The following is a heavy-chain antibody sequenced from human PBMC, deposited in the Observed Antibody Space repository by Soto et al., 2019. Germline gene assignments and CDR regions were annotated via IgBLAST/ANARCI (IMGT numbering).Heavy chain of an antibody. J-gene: IGHJ6*02. D-gene: IGHD7-27*01. V-gene: IGHV4-39*01. CDR1: GGSISSSSYY. CDR2: IYYSGST. CDR3: ARSGDRDADYYYGMDV. Sequence: SEILSLTCTVSGGSISSSSYYWGWIRQPPGKGLEWIGSIYYSGSTYYNPSLKSRVTISVDTSKNQFSLKLSSVTAADTAVYYCARSGDRDADYYYGMDVWGQGTTVTVSS.